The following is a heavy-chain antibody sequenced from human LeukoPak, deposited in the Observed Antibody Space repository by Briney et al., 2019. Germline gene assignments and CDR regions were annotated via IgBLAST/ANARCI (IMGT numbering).Heavy chain of an antibody. Sequence: TGGSLRLSCAASGFIFSSYAMHWVRQAPGKGLEWVAVISYDGNNKYYADSVKGRFTISRDNSKNTLYLQMNSLRAEDTAVYYCARENSGYSYGTWGQGTLVTVSS. D-gene: IGHD5-18*01. CDR1: GFIFSSYA. CDR2: ISYDGNNK. CDR3: ARENSGYSYGT. J-gene: IGHJ4*02. V-gene: IGHV3-30-3*01.